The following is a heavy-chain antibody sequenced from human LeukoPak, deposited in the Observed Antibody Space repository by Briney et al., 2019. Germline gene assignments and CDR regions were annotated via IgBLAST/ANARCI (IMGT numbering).Heavy chain of an antibody. CDR2: FDPEDGET. CDR1: GYTLTELS. J-gene: IGHJ6*02. Sequence: ASVKVSCKVSGYTLTELSIHWVRQAPGKGLEWMGGFDPEDGETIYAQKFQGRVTMTEDTSTDTAYMELSSLRSEDTAVYYCATAVYYYYGMDVWGQGTTVTVSS. CDR3: ATAVYYYYGMDV. V-gene: IGHV1-24*01.